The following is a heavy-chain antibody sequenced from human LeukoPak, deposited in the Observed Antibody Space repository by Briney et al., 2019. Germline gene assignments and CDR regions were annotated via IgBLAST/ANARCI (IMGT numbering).Heavy chain of an antibody. CDR2: IYYSGST. Sequence: SETLSLTCTVSGGSISSGDYYWSWIRQPPGKGLEWIGYIYYSGSTYYNPSLKSRVTISVDTSKNQFSLKLSSVTAADTAVYYCARPNASGSGSYYPPPWYFDYWGQGTLVTVSS. D-gene: IGHD3-10*01. CDR3: ARPNASGSGSYYPPPWYFDY. J-gene: IGHJ4*02. V-gene: IGHV4-30-4*01. CDR1: GGSISSGDYY.